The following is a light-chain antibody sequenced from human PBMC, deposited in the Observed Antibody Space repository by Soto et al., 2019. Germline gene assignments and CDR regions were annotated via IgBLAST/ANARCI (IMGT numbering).Light chain of an antibody. V-gene: IGKV1-39*01. CDR2: AAS. Sequence: DIQMTQSPSSLSASVGDRVTITCRASQSISNYLNWYQQKPGKAPKLLMFAASSLQSGVPSMFIGGGSGTDFTLTISSMQPEDFANYYCQQSYSTPRTFGQGTKVEIK. J-gene: IGKJ1*01. CDR1: QSISNY. CDR3: QQSYSTPRT.